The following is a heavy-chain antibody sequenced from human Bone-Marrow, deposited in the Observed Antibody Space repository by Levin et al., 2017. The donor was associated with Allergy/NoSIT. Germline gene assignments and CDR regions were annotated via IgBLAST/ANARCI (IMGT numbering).Heavy chain of an antibody. CDR3: ARDLSLWRLDY. CDR2: VNEDGRGT. V-gene: IGHV3-74*01. D-gene: IGHD2-21*01. CDR1: GFTFSSYW. Sequence: PGESLKISCTASGFTFSSYWMHWVRQAPGKGLVWVSRVNEDGRGTNYYADSVKGRFTISRDNAKNTVYLQMNSLRAEDTAVYYCARDLSLWRLDYWGQGILVTVSS. J-gene: IGHJ4*02.